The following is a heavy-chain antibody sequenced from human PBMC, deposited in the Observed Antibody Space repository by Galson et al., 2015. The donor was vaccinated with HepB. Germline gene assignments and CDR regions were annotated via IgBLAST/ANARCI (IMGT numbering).Heavy chain of an antibody. CDR2: IWYDGSNK. V-gene: IGHV3-33*01. CDR1: GFTFSSYG. J-gene: IGHJ4*02. D-gene: IGHD6-6*01. CDR3: ARGVRYGIAAPLDY. Sequence: SLRLSCAASGFTFSSYGMHWVRQAPGKGLEWVAVIWYDGSNKYYADSVKGRFTISRDNSKNTLYLQMNSLRAEDTAVYYCARGVRYGIAAPLDYWGQGTLVTVSS.